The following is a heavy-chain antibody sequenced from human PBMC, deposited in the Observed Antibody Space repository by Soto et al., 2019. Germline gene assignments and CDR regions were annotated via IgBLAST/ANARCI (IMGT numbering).Heavy chain of an antibody. J-gene: IGHJ3*02. CDR2: INYSGST. CDR1: GGSISSGGYF. CDR3: ARDILLWFGELPPRAHDAFDI. Sequence: QVQLQESGPGLVKPSQTLSLTCTVSGGSISSGGYFWSWISQHPGKGLEWIGDINYSGSTYSNPSLKSRVTISVDTSKNQFSLKLSSVTAADTAVYYCARDILLWFGELPPRAHDAFDIWGQGTMVTVSS. D-gene: IGHD3-10*01. V-gene: IGHV4-31*03.